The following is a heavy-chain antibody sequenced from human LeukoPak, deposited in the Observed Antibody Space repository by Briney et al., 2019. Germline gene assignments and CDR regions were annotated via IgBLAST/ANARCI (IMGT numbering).Heavy chain of an antibody. CDR3: ARSNSGSYGCDY. CDR2: IYHSGST. V-gene: IGHV4-30-2*01. J-gene: IGHJ4*02. Sequence: PSETLSLTCTVSGGSISSGGYYWSWIRQPPGKGLEWIGYIYHSGSTYYNPSLKSRVTISVDTSKNQFSLKLSSVTAADTAVYYCARSNSGSYGCDYWGQGTLVTVSS. D-gene: IGHD1-26*01. CDR1: GGSISSGGYY.